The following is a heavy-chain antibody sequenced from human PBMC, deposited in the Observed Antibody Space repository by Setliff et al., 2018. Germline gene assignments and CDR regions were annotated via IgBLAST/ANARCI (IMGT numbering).Heavy chain of an antibody. Sequence: GGSLRLSCAASGFTFSSYAMTWVRQAPGKGLEWVSGISNSGSGGRTFYADSVKGRFTISRDNSKNTLYMQMSSLRAEDTAVYYCSSSSSVAFDIWGQGTMVTVSS. CDR2: ISNSGSGGRT. J-gene: IGHJ3*02. CDR3: SSSSSVAFDI. D-gene: IGHD6-6*01. V-gene: IGHV3-23*01. CDR1: GFTFSSYA.